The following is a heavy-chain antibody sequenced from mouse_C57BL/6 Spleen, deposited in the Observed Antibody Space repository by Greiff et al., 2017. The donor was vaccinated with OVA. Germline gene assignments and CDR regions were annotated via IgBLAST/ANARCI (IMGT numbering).Heavy chain of an antibody. CDR3: ARGVGPRYVDV. V-gene: IGHV1-78*01. J-gene: IGHJ1*03. CDR2: IYPRDGST. Sequence: QVQLQQSDAELVKPGASVKISCKVSGYTFTDHTIHWMKQRPEQGLEWIGYIYPRDGSTKYNEKFTGKATLTADKSSSTAYMQRNSLTSENAAVYCCARGVGPRYVDVWGTGTTVTVSS. D-gene: IGHD4-1*01. CDR1: GYTFTDHT.